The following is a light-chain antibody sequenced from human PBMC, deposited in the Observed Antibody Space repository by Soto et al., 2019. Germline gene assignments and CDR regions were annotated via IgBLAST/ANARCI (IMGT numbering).Light chain of an antibody. CDR1: QSVSRSY. J-gene: IGKJ4*01. Sequence: EIVLTQSPGTLSLSPGERATLSCRPSQSVSRSYLAWYQQKPGQAPRLLIYGASSRATGIPDRFSGSGSGTDFTLTISRLEPEDFAVYYCQQYGSSPPLTFGGGTKVEIK. CDR3: QQYGSSPPLT. V-gene: IGKV3-20*01. CDR2: GAS.